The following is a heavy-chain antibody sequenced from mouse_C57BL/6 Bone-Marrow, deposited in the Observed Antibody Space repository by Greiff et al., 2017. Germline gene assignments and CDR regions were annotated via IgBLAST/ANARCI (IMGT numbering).Heavy chain of an antibody. CDR2: IGPEDGET. J-gene: IGHJ1*03. V-gene: IGHV14-2*01. D-gene: IGHD1-1*01. Sequence: VQLQQSGAELVKPGASVKLSCTASGFNINDYYMHWVQQRPEQGLEWVGRIGPEDGETKYAPKFQGKATITADTSSNTAYLQLSSLTSEDSAGYYCALITTAFDVWGTGTTVTVSS. CDR1: GFNINDYY. CDR3: ALITTAFDV.